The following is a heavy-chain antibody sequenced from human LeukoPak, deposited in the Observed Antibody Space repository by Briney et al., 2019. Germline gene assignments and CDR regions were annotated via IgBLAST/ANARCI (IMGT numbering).Heavy chain of an antibody. CDR2: IFPSGGEI. CDR3: AELGITMIGGV. CDR1: GFTFSSYS. J-gene: IGHJ6*04. Sequence: GGSLRLFCAASGFTFSSYSMNWVRQAPGKGLEWVSSIFPSGGEIHYADSVRGRFTISRDNSKSTLSLQMNSLRAEDTAVYYCAELGITMIGGVWGKGTTVTISS. D-gene: IGHD3-10*02. V-gene: IGHV3-21*01.